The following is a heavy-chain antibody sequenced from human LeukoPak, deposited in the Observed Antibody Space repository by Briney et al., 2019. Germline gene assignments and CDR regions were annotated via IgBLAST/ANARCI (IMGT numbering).Heavy chain of an antibody. D-gene: IGHD2-15*01. Sequence: GGSLRLSCAASGFTFSSYSMSWVRQAPGKGLEWVSSISSSGRYIYYADSMKGRFTISRDNAKNSLYLQMNSLRAEDTAVYYCATFDCSGGSCYQGYFDYWGQGTLVTVSS. CDR1: GFTFSSYS. CDR3: ATFDCSGGSCYQGYFDY. V-gene: IGHV3-21*01. J-gene: IGHJ4*02. CDR2: ISSSGRYI.